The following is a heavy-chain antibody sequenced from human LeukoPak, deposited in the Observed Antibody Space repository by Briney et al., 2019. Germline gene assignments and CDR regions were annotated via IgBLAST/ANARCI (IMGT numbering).Heavy chain of an antibody. CDR2: IYYSGST. D-gene: IGHD3-3*01. J-gene: IGHJ3*02. Sequence: SETLSLTCTVSGGSISSYYWSWIRQPPGKGLEWIGYIYYSGSTNYNPSLKSRVTISVDTSKNQFSLKLSSVTAADTAVYYCARSHYDFWSAFDAFDIWGQGTMVTVSS. V-gene: IGHV4-59*01. CDR1: GGSISSYY. CDR3: ARSHYDFWSAFDAFDI.